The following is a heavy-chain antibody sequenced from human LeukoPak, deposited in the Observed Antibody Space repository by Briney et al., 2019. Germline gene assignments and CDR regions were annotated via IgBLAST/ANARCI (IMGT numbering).Heavy chain of an antibody. D-gene: IGHD6-13*01. Sequence: GGSLRLSCAASGFTFSSYGMHWVRQAPGKGLEWVAVIWYDGSNKNYADSVKGRFTISRDNSKNTLYLQMNSLRAEDTAVYYCARGHRDSSSWPYYFDYWGQGTLVTVSS. CDR1: GFTFSSYG. CDR3: ARGHRDSSSWPYYFDY. V-gene: IGHV3-33*01. CDR2: IWYDGSNK. J-gene: IGHJ4*02.